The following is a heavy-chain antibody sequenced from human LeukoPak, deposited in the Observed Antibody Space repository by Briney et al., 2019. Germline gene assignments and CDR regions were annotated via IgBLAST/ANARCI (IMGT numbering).Heavy chain of an antibody. Sequence: PGRSLRLSCTASGFTFGDYAMSWFRQAPGKGLEWVGCIKSKTDGGTSDYAAPVQGRFTISRDDSKNTLYLQMNSLKIEDTAVYYCATDPGEWEPIWGQGTMVTVSS. D-gene: IGHD1-26*01. CDR1: GFTFGDYA. CDR2: IKSKTDGGTS. V-gene: IGHV3-15*01. CDR3: ATDPGEWEPI. J-gene: IGHJ3*02.